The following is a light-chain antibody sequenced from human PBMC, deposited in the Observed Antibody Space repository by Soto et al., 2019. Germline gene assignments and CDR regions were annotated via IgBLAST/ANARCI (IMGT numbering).Light chain of an antibody. CDR3: HSYVGNDILV. V-gene: IGLV2-8*01. J-gene: IGLJ3*02. Sequence: QSALTQPPSASGSPGQSVTISCTGTSSDVGAYKYVSWYQQYPGKAPKLMIYEVTKRPSGVPDPFSGSKSGNTASLTVSGLQAEDGADYYFHSYVGNDILVFGGGTKVTVL. CDR2: EVT. CDR1: SSDVGAYKY.